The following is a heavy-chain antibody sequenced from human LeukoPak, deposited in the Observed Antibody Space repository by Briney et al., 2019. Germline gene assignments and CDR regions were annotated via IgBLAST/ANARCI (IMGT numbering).Heavy chain of an antibody. D-gene: IGHD4-17*01. CDR2: IYYSGST. CDR3: ARAVDYDDYFDY. V-gene: IGHV4-30-4*01. Sequence: PSETLSLTCTVSGGSISSGDYYWSWIRRPPGKGLEWIGYIYYSGSTYYNPSLKSRVTISVDTSKNQFSLKLSSVTAADTAVYYCARAVDYDDYFDYWGQGTLVTVSS. J-gene: IGHJ4*02. CDR1: GGSISSGDYY.